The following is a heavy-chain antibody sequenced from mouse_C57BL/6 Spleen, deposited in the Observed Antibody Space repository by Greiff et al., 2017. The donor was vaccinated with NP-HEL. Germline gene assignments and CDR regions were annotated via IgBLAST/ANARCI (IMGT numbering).Heavy chain of an antibody. V-gene: IGHV1-9*01. CDR1: GYTFTGYW. CDR3: ARKNAYYREELDFDY. D-gene: IGHD2-12*01. Sequence: VQLQQSGAELMKPGASVKLSCKATGYTFTGYWIEWVKQRPGHGLEWIGEILPGSGSTNYNEKFKGKATFTADTSSNTAYMQLSSLTTEDSAIYYCARKNAYYREELDFDYRGQGTTLTVSS. J-gene: IGHJ2*01. CDR2: ILPGSGST.